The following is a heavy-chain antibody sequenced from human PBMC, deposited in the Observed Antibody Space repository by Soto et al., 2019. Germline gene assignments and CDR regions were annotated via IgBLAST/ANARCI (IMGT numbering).Heavy chain of an antibody. CDR2: ISRSGNTM. V-gene: IGHV3-11*01. CDR3: VREGRSSTSCNTGCAFDI. CDR1: GFTSWDYD. D-gene: IGHD2-2*02. Sequence: PGGFLRLSCAASGFTSWDYDMSWIRQAPGKGLEWVSYISRSGNTMYYGDYVKGRFTISRDNAENSVFLQMISLRAEDTAVYYCVREGRSSTSCNTGCAFDIWGQGTMVTVS. J-gene: IGHJ3*02.